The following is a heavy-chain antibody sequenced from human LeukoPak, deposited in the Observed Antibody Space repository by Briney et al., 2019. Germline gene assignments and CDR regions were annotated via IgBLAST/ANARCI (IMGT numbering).Heavy chain of an antibody. CDR1: GFTFGRNW. CDR2: IGKDGTEK. J-gene: IGHJ3*02. CDR3: ARIGLYCDAFDI. D-gene: IGHD2-15*01. Sequence: GGSLRLSCAASGFTFGRNWMSWLRQAPGKGLEWLANIGKDGTEKKYVDSVKGRFTISRDNAKNSLYLQMNSLRAEDTAVYYCARIGLYCDAFDIRGQGTMVTVSS. V-gene: IGHV3-7*05.